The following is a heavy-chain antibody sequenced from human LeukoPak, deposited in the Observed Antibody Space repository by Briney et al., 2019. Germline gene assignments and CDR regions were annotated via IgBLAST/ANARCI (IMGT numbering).Heavy chain of an antibody. Sequence: SGPALVKPTQTLTLTCTFSGFSFTNNGMCVTWIRQPPGKALEWLARIDWDDDKYYSASLKTRLTNSKDTSKNQVVLTMTNMDPVDTATYYCARIRGTYCSSTTCSFEDFWGQGTLVTVSS. D-gene: IGHD2-2*01. CDR2: IDWDDDK. CDR3: ARIRGTYCSSTTCSFEDF. J-gene: IGHJ4*02. CDR1: GFSFTNNGMC. V-gene: IGHV2-70*11.